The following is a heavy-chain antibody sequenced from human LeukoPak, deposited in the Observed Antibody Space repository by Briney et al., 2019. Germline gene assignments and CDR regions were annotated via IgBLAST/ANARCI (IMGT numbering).Heavy chain of an antibody. CDR3: AREPHYFHEEDGFDI. CDR2: ISSSSTYI. V-gene: IGHV3-21*01. D-gene: IGHD3-10*01. CDR1: GFSFSNYS. Sequence: PGGSLRLSCAASGFSFSNYSMYWVRQAPGKGLEWVSSISSSSTYIYYTESVKGQFTISRDNAKNSLFLQMNSLRAEDSAVYYCAREPHYFHEEDGFDIWGQGTLVTVSS. J-gene: IGHJ3*02.